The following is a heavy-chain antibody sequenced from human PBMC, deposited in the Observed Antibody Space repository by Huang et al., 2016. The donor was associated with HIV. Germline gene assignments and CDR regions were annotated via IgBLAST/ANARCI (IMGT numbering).Heavy chain of an antibody. D-gene: IGHD6-13*01. CDR3: ARGWGIAAAAADY. V-gene: IGHV1-8*03. J-gene: IGHJ4*02. CDR2: RNPNSGNT. Sequence: QVQLVQSGAEVKKPGASVKVSCKASGYTFTSYDINWVRQANGQGLEGMGWRNPNSGNTGYAQKFQGRVTITRNTSISTAYMELSSLRSEDTAVYYCARGWGIAAAAADYWGQGTLVTVSS. CDR1: GYTFTSYD.